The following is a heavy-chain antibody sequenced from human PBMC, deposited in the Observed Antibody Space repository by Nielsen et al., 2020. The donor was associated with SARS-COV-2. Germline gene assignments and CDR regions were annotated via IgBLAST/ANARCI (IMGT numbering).Heavy chain of an antibody. J-gene: IGHJ5*02. Sequence: GESLKISCAASGFTFDDYGMSWVRQAPGKGLEWVSGINWTGGSTGYADSVKGRFTISRDNAKNSLYLQMNSLRAEDTALYHCARVYSYGYPSPWFDPWGQGTLVTVSS. CDR2: INWTGGST. CDR1: GFTFDDYG. D-gene: IGHD5-18*01. CDR3: ARVYSYGYPSPWFDP. V-gene: IGHV3-20*01.